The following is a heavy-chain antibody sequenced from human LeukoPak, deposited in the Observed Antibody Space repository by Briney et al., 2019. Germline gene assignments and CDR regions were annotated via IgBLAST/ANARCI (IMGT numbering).Heavy chain of an antibody. J-gene: IGHJ5*02. CDR2: IYYSRST. CDR1: GGSISSGDYY. CDR3: ARARGYSYGKNWFDP. V-gene: IGHV4-30-4*02. Sequence: PSDTLSLTCTVCGGSISSGDYYWSWIRQTPGKGLEWIGYIYYSRSTYYNPSLKFPVTISVDTSKNQFSLKLSSVTAADTAVYYCARARGYSYGKNWFDPWGQGTLVTVSS. D-gene: IGHD5-18*01.